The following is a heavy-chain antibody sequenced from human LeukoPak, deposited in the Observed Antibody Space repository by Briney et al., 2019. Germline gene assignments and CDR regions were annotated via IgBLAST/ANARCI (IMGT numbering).Heavy chain of an antibody. J-gene: IGHJ4*02. CDR2: IKKDGRER. V-gene: IGHV3-7*01. D-gene: IGHD6-19*01. CDR1: GFTFSSYC. Sequence: GGSLRLSCAASGFTFSSYCMSWVRQSPGKGLEWVTNIKKDGRERYYVDSVKGRFTISRDNAKNSLYLEMNSLGAEDTAVYYCAREGSSSGWYDYWGQGTLVTVSS. CDR3: AREGSSSGWYDY.